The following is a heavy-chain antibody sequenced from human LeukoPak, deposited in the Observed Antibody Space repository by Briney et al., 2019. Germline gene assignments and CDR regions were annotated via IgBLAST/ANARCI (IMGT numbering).Heavy chain of an antibody. V-gene: IGHV4-30-4*08. D-gene: IGHD3-10*01. CDR2: IYYSGST. CDR3: ARTWFGELLVYFDY. J-gene: IGHJ4*02. CDR1: GGSISSGDYY. Sequence: PSETLSLTCTVSGGSISSGDYYWSWIRQPPGKGLEWIGYIYYSGSTYYNPSLKSRVTISVDTSKNQFSLKLSSVTAADTAVYYCARTWFGELLVYFDYWGQGTLVTVSS.